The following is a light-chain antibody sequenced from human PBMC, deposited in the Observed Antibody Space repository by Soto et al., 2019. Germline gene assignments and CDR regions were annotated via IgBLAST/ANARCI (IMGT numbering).Light chain of an antibody. CDR2: GAS. CDR3: QQYGSSPGT. Sequence: DNVLTQSPGSLSLSPGESATLFCWASQSVAGNYLAWYQQKPGQAPRLLLYGASSRAAGIPDRFSGSGSGRDFTLTISRLEPEDFAVYYCQQYGSSPGTFGPGTRVDIK. CDR1: QSVAGNY. V-gene: IGKV3-20*01. J-gene: IGKJ3*01.